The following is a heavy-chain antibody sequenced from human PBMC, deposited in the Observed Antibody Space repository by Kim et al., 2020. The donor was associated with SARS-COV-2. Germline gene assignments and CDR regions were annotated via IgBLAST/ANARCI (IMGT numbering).Heavy chain of an antibody. V-gene: IGHV3-30*04. J-gene: IGHJ4*02. CDR3: TRDVPAGGTVGTPDY. CDR1: GFTFSSHA. D-gene: IGHD2-21*02. CDR2: ISNVGNDE. Sequence: GGSLRLSCAASGFTFSSHAMHWVRQAPGKGLEWVASISNVGNDERYVDAMRGRFTISRDNSKNALDLQMNSLRPEDTAVYYCTRDVPAGGTVGTPDYWGRGTLVTVSS.